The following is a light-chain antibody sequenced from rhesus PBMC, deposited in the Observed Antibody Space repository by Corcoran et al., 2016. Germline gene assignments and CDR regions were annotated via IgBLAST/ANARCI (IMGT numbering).Light chain of an antibody. V-gene: IGKV3-24*01. Sequence: EIVMTQSPATLSRSPGERATLSSRASQSVSSSLGGYQQKPGQAPRLLIMGASRRATGIPDRFSGRGSGTDFPLPISSLEPEDVAIYYCLRRSSWPRTFGQGTKVELK. J-gene: IGKJ1*01. CDR2: GAS. CDR3: LRRSSWPRT. CDR1: QSVSSS.